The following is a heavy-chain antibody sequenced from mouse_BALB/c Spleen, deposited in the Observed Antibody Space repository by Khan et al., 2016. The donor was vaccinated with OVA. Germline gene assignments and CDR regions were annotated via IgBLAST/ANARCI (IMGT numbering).Heavy chain of an antibody. J-gene: IGHJ2*01. Sequence: QIQLVQSGPELKKPGETVKISCKAPGYTFTNYVMNWVKQSPGKGLKWMGWINTYTREPTYADDFKGRLAFSLETSASTAYLQINSLKNEDTATYFCARFHGGYWGQGTTLTVSS. CDR2: INTYTREP. CDR1: GYTFTNYV. V-gene: IGHV9-3-1*01. CDR3: ARFHGGY.